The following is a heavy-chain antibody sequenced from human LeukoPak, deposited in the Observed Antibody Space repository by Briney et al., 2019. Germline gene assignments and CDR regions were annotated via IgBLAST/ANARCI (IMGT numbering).Heavy chain of an antibody. CDR1: GYIFTGYY. CDR2: INPDSGST. V-gene: IGHV1-2*02. D-gene: IGHD6-19*01. J-gene: IGHJ5*02. CDR3: APMNSIAVAGTGNNNWFDP. Sequence: GASVKVSCKPSGYIFTGYYIHWVRQAPGQGLEWMGCINPDSGSTKDAQKFQGRVTMTRDTSISTAYMELSRLRSDDTAVYYCAPMNSIAVAGTGNNNWFDPWGQGTLVTVSS.